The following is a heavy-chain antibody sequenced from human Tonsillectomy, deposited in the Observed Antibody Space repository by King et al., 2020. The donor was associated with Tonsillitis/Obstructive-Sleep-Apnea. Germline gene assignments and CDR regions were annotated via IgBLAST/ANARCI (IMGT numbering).Heavy chain of an antibody. CDR2: INHSGST. Sequence: VQLQQWGAGLLKPSETLSLTCAVYGGSFSGYYWSWIRQPPGKGLEWIGEINHSGSTNYNPSLKSRDTISVDTSKNQFSLKLSSVTAADTAVYYCARAVSSGSGLDYWGQGTLVTVSS. V-gene: IGHV4-34*01. D-gene: IGHD3-3*01. CDR3: ARAVSSGSGLDY. CDR1: GGSFSGYY. J-gene: IGHJ4*02.